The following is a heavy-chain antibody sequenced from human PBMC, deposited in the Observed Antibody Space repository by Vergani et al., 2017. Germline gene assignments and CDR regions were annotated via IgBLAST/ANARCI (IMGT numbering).Heavy chain of an antibody. D-gene: IGHD5-12*01. CDR2: IYHSGST. J-gene: IGHJ6*02. CDR3: ARVQRLRKYYYYYGMDV. Sequence: QVQLQESGPGLVKPSGTLSLTCAVSGGSISSSNWWSWVRQPPGKGLEWIGEIYHSGSTNYNPSLKSRVTISVDKSKNQFSLKLSSVTAADTAVYYCARVQRLRKYYYYYGMDVWGQGTTVTVSS. CDR1: GGSISSSNW. V-gene: IGHV4-4*02.